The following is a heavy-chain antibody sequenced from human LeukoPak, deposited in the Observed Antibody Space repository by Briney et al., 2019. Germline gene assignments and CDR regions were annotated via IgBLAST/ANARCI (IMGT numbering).Heavy chain of an antibody. Sequence: SETLSLTCTVSGGSISSYYWSWIPQPPGKGLEWIGYIYYSGSTYYNPSLKSRVTISVETSKNQFSLKLSSVTTADTAVYYCARDGYSYGYGAFDIWGQGTMVTVYS. CDR1: GGSISSYY. D-gene: IGHD5-18*01. CDR2: IYYSGST. CDR3: ARDGYSYGYGAFDI. J-gene: IGHJ3*02. V-gene: IGHV4-59*01.